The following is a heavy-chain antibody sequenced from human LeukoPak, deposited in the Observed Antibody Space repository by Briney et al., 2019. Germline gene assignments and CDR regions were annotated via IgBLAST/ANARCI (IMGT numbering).Heavy chain of an antibody. Sequence: ASVKVSCKASGGTFSSYAISWVRRAPGQGLEWMGGIIPIFGTANYAQKFQGRVTITADKSTSTAYMELSSLRSEDTAVYYCARPYCSGGSCSPGYYGMDVWGKGTTVTVSS. V-gene: IGHV1-69*06. CDR3: ARPYCSGGSCSPGYYGMDV. J-gene: IGHJ6*04. D-gene: IGHD2-15*01. CDR2: IIPIFGTA. CDR1: GGTFSSYA.